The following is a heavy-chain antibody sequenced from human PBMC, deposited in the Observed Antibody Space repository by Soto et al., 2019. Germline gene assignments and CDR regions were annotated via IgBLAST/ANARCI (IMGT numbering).Heavy chain of an antibody. CDR2: IYYRGST. V-gene: IGHV4-39*07. Sequence: PSETLSLTCTVSGGSITSSSYYWGWIRQPPGKGLEWIGNIYYRGSTYYNPSLKSRVTISVDTSKNQFSLKLTSVTAADTAVYYCARENRNVLDPWGQGSLVTVSS. J-gene: IGHJ5*02. CDR3: ARENRNVLDP. CDR1: GGSITSSSYY.